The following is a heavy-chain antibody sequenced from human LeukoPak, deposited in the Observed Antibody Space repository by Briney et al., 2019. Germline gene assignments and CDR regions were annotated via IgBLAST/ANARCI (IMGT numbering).Heavy chain of an antibody. D-gene: IGHD1-7*01. CDR2: ISGSGGST. J-gene: IGHJ6*03. CDR3: AKRRGLELLYYYYMDV. Sequence: GGSLRLSCAASGFTFSSYVMSWVRQAPGKGLEWVSAISGSGGSTYYADSVKGRFTISRDNSKNTLYLQMNSLRAEDTAVYYCAKRRGLELLYYYYMDVWGKGTTATVSS. V-gene: IGHV3-23*01. CDR1: GFTFSSYV.